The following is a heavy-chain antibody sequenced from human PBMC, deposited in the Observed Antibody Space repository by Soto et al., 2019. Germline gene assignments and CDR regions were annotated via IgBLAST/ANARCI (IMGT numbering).Heavy chain of an antibody. CDR1: GFSFSTYA. V-gene: IGHV3-23*01. CDR2: ISATGGST. CDR3: AIDLRSSTNYYYGMDV. Sequence: EVQLLESGGGLVQPGGSLRLSCAASGFSFSTYAMSWVRQAPGKGLEWVSVISATGGSTFYADSVKGRFTVSRDNSRNTLYLQMISLRVEDTAVYYCAIDLRSSTNYYYGMDVWGQGTTVTVSS. D-gene: IGHD1-26*01. J-gene: IGHJ6*02.